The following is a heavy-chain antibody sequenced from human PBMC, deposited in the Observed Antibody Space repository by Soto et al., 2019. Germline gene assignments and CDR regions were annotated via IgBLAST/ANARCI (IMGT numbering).Heavy chain of an antibody. Sequence: SETLSVTWTVSYGSISSSNWCSCFRQPPGKGLEWIGEIYHSGSTNYNPSLKSRVTISVDKSKNQFSLKLSSVTAADTAVYYCARVLGNDAFDIWGQGTMVT. D-gene: IGHD3-3*02. CDR3: ARVLGNDAFDI. V-gene: IGHV4-4*02. J-gene: IGHJ3*02. CDR2: IYHSGST. CDR1: YGSISSSNW.